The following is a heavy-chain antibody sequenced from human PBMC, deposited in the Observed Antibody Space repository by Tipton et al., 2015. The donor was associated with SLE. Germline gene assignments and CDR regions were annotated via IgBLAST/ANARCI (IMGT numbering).Heavy chain of an antibody. Sequence: GLVKPSETLSLTCTVSGGSISSYYWSWIRQPPGKGLEWIGNIYYSGSPYYNPSLKSRVTISVNTSKNQFSLRLSSVTAADTAMFYCASGTLEWSHEPDYWGQGTLVTVSS. CDR1: GGSISSYY. CDR3: ASGTLEWSHEPDY. D-gene: IGHD3-3*01. CDR2: IYYSGSP. V-gene: IGHV4-59*12. J-gene: IGHJ4*02.